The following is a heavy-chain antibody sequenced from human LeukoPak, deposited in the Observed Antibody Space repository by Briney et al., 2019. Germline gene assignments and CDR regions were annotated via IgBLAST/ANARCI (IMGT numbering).Heavy chain of an antibody. J-gene: IGHJ4*02. V-gene: IGHV4-31*03. CDR3: ARALSGGVDY. CDR1: GGSISSGGYY. CDR2: IYYSGST. Sequence: SETLSLTCTVSGGSISSGGYYWSWIRQHPGKGLEWIGYIYYSGSTYYNPSLKSRVTISVDTSKNQFSLKLSSVTAADTAVYYCARALSGGVDYWGQGTLVTVSS. D-gene: IGHD6-25*01.